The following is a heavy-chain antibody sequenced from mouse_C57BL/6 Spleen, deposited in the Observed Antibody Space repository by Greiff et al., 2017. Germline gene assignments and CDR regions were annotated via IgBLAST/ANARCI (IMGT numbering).Heavy chain of an antibody. CDR2: ISDGGSYT. CDR1: GFTFSSYA. CDR3: ARGGDSNYLYYFDY. J-gene: IGHJ2*01. Sequence: EVHLVESGGGLVKPGGSLKLSCAASGFTFSSYAMSWVRQTPEKRLEWVATISDGGSYTYYPDNVKGRFTISRDNAKNNLYLQMSHLKSEDTAMYYCARGGDSNYLYYFDYWGQGTTLTVSS. D-gene: IGHD2-5*01. V-gene: IGHV5-4*01.